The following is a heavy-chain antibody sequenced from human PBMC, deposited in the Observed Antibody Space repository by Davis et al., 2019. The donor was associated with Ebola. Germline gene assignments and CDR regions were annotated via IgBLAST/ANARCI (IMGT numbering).Heavy chain of an antibody. V-gene: IGHV3-21*01. D-gene: IGHD3-16*02. CDR3: ARGDVNSHPAYDYIWGSYRYYFDY. J-gene: IGHJ4*02. CDR1: GFTFSSYS. CDR2: ISSSSSYI. Sequence: PGGSLRLSCAASGFTFSSYSMNWVRQAPGKGLEWVSSISSSSSYIYYADSVKGRFTISRDNSKNTLYLQMNSLRAEDTAVYYCARGDVNSHPAYDYIWGSYRYYFDYWGQGTLVTVSS.